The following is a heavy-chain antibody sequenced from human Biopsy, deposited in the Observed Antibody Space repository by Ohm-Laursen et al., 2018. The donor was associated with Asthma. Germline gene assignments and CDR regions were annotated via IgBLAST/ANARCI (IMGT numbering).Heavy chain of an antibody. V-gene: IGHV4-59*12. CDR2: VHSTGST. CDR1: PGSINDYY. D-gene: IGHD6-13*01. CDR3: VRATSTWSQSGPHYFDH. Sequence: SETLSLTCTVSPGSINDYYWNWIRQFPGKGLEWIGYVHSTGSTRFNPSLKSRLTISVDTSFDQVSLKLTSATAADTAVYYCVRATSTWSQSGPHYFDHWGQGTLVTVSS. J-gene: IGHJ4*02.